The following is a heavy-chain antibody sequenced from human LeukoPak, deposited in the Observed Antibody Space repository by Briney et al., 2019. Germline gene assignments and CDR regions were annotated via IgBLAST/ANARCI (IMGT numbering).Heavy chain of an antibody. V-gene: IGHV4-59*01. D-gene: IGHD7-27*01. CDR3: ARAPPNWEDAFDI. CDR1: GGSISSYY. CDR2: IYYSGST. Sequence: SETLSLTCTVSGGSISSYYWSWIRQPPGKRLEWIGYIYYSGSTKYNPSLKSRVTISVDTSKNQFSLKLSSVTAADTAVYYCARAPPNWEDAFDIWGQGTMVTVSS. J-gene: IGHJ3*02.